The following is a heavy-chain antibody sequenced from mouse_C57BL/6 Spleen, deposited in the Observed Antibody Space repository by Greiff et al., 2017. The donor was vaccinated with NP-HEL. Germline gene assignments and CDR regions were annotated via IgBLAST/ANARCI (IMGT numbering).Heavy chain of an antibody. J-gene: IGHJ3*01. V-gene: IGHV1-54*01. CDR2: INPGSGGT. D-gene: IGHD2-1*01. CDR1: GYAFTNYL. CDR3: ARSVYCGNYVGDWFAY. Sequence: VQLQQSGAELVRPGTSVKVSCKASGYAFTNYLIEWVKQRPGQGLEWIGGINPGSGGTKYNEKFKGKATLTADKSSSTAYMQLSSLTSEDSAVYFGARSVYCGNYVGDWFAYWGQGTLVTVSA.